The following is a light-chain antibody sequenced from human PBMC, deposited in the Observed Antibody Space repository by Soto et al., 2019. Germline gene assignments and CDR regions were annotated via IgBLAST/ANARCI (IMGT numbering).Light chain of an antibody. V-gene: IGLV2-14*03. Sequence: QSVLTQPASVSGSPGQSITISCTGSSSDIGGYNYVSWYQHHPGKAPKLIINDVINRPSGVSNRFSGSKSGNTASLTISGLQAEDEADYYCSSYTSSSSVYVFGTGTKLTVL. CDR2: DVI. CDR1: SSDIGGYNY. CDR3: SSYTSSSSVYV. J-gene: IGLJ1*01.